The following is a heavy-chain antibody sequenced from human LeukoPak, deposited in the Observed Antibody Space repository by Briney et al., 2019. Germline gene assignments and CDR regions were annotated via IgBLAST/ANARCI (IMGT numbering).Heavy chain of an antibody. Sequence: PSETLSLTCTVSGGSISSSSYYWGWIRQPPGKGLEWIGSIYYSGSTYYNPSLKSRDTISVDTSKNQFSLKLSSVTAADTAVYYCARHGDIVVVPAAVYFDYWGQGTLVTVSS. CDR3: ARHGDIVVVPAAVYFDY. J-gene: IGHJ4*02. CDR1: GGSISSSSYY. D-gene: IGHD2-2*01. CDR2: IYYSGST. V-gene: IGHV4-39*01.